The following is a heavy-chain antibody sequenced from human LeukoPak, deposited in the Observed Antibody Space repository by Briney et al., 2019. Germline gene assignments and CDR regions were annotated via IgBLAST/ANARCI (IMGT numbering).Heavy chain of an antibody. V-gene: IGHV3-48*01. J-gene: IGHJ6*03. Sequence: TGGSLRLSCGVSGLTLSSYSMNWVRQAPGKGLEWVSYISNSGSTIYYADSVKGRFTISRDNGKNSLYLQMNSLRADDTPVYYCASTLCSDDNCYFDYYYYMDVWGNGTTVTVSS. CDR2: ISNSGSTI. CDR3: ASTLCSDDNCYFDYYYYMDV. CDR1: GLTLSSYS. D-gene: IGHD2-15*01.